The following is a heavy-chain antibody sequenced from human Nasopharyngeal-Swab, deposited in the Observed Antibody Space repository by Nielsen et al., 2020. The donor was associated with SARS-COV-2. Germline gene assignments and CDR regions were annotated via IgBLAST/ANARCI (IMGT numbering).Heavy chain of an antibody. J-gene: IGHJ6*02. V-gene: IGHV3-30*18. CDR2: ISYDGIKK. D-gene: IGHD2-8*01. CDR3: AKDHQLIRNYYYYDMDV. Sequence: VRQAPGKGLEWMAVISYDGIKKYYADSVKGRFTLSRDNSKNTLYLQMNSLRTEDTAVHYCAKDHQLIRNYYYYDMDVWGQGTTVTVSS.